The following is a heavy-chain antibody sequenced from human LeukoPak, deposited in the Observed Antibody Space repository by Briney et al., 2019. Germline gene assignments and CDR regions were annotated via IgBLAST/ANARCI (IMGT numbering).Heavy chain of an antibody. V-gene: IGHV4-30-4*01. CDR3: ARDTAGFYNWFDP. CDR2: IYYSGST. CDR1: GGSISSGDYY. D-gene: IGHD4-17*01. J-gene: IGHJ5*02. Sequence: PSETLSLTCTVSGGSISSGDYYWSWIRQPPGKGLEWIGYIYYSGSTYYNPSLKSRVTISVDTSKNQFSLKLSSVTAADTAVYYCARDTAGFYNWFDPWGQGTLVTVSS.